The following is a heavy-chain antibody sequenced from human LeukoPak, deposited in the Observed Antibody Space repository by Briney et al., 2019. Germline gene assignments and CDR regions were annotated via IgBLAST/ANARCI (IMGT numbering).Heavy chain of an antibody. D-gene: IGHD3-10*01. CDR3: ARGLMVRGVIIVYYFDY. V-gene: IGHV6-1*01. CDR2: AYFRSKWYN. J-gene: IGHJ4*02. Sequence: SQTLSLTCALSGDSVSSNSAAWNWIRQSPSRGLEWLERAYFRSKWYNDYAVSVKSRITINPDTSKNQFSLQLNSVTPEDTAVYYCARGLMVRGVIIVYYFDYWGQGTLVTVSS. CDR1: GDSVSSNSAA.